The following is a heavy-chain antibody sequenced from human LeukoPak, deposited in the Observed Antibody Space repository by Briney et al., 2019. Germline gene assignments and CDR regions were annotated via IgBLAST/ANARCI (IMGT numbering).Heavy chain of an antibody. CDR3: ARDWDPLPTAIGSAAFDL. CDR2: IDTSDNR. Sequence: GRSLRLSCAASGFTVSNNYMSWVRQAAGKGLEWVSLIDTSDNRYYADSVQGRFIVSRDNSKNTLFLQMNTLKFEDTSLYYCARDWDPLPTAIGSAAFDLWGQGTLVTVSS. V-gene: IGHV3-66*03. CDR1: GFTVSNNY. J-gene: IGHJ3*01. D-gene: IGHD2-21*02.